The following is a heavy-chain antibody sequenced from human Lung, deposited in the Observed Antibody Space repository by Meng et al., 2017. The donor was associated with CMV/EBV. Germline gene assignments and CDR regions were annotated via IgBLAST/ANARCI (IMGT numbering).Heavy chain of an antibody. J-gene: IGHJ4*02. D-gene: IGHD4-17*01. Sequence: GGSLRLSXAATGFRLSDHSMTWVRQAPGKGLEWVSSISISSRYINYADSLQGRFTISRDNAKNSLYLQMNSLRVEDTAVYYCGRLTTPYGPIDNWGQGTLVTVSS. V-gene: IGHV3-21*01. CDR2: ISISSRYI. CDR3: GRLTTPYGPIDN. CDR1: GFRLSDHS.